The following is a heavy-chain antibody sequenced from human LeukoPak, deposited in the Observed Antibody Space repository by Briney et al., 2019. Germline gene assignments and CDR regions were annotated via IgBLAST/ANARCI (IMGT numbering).Heavy chain of an antibody. CDR1: GGSISSYY. CDR2: IYYSGST. J-gene: IGHJ4*02. V-gene: IGHV4-59*01. Sequence: SETLSLTCTVSGGSISSYYWSWIRQPPGKGLEWIGYIYYSGSTNYNPSLKSRVTISVDTSKNQFSLKLSSVTAADTAVYYCARGPQRSYYDDSGYNGIDYWGQGTLVTVSS. CDR3: ARGPQRSYYDDSGYNGIDY. D-gene: IGHD3-22*01.